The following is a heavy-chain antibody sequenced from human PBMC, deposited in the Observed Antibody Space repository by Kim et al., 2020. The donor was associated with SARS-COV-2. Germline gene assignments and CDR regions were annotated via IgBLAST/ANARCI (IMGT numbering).Heavy chain of an antibody. CDR1: GGSFSGYY. D-gene: IGHD2-15*01. CDR2: INHSGST. J-gene: IGHJ6*02. V-gene: IGHV4-34*01. CDR3: ARGGGRVPFYYYYGMDV. Sequence: SETLSLTCAVYGGSFSGYYWSWIRQPPGKGLEWIGEINHSGSTNYNPSLKSRVTISVDTSKNQFSLKLSSVTAADTAVYYCARGGGRVPFYYYYGMDVWGQGTTVTVSS.